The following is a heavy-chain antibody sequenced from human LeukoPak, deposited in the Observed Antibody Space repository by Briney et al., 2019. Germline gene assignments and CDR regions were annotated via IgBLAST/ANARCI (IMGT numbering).Heavy chain of an antibody. V-gene: IGHV3-11*01. CDR2: ISSGSTI. CDR1: GFTFSDYY. D-gene: IGHD5-12*01. Sequence: GGSLRLSCAASGFTFSDYYMSWIRQAPGKGLEWVSYISSGSTIYYADSVKGRFTISRDNAKNSLYLQMNSLRAEDTAVYYCARAAYSGYDYYFDYWGQGTLVTVSS. CDR3: ARAAYSGYDYYFDY. J-gene: IGHJ4*02.